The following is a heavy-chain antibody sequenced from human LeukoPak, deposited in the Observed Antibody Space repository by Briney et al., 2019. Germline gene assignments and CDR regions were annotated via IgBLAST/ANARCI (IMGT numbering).Heavy chain of an antibody. CDR2: VNTDGSHT. V-gene: IGHV3-74*01. J-gene: IGHJ4*02. CDR3: AREKMATIY. Sequence: PGGSLRLSCAASGFTFSSYWMHWVRQAPGKGLMWVSRVNTDGSHTNYADSVKGRFTISRDNAKNALYLQMNSLRAEDTAVYYCAREKMATIYWGQGTMVTVSS. CDR1: GFTFSSYW. D-gene: IGHD5-24*01.